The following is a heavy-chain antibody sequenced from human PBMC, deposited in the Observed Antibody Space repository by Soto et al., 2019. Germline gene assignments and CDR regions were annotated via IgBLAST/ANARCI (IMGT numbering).Heavy chain of an antibody. CDR2: IYYSGST. Sequence: PSETLSLTCTVSGGSISSGGYYWSWIRQHPGKGLEWIGYIYYSGSTDYNPSLKSRVTISVDTSKNQFSLKLSSVTAADTAVYYCARQRGDGYSHPFYFDYWGQGTLVTVSS. V-gene: IGHV4-31*03. CDR1: GGSISSGGYY. CDR3: ARQRGDGYSHPFYFDY. J-gene: IGHJ4*02. D-gene: IGHD5-18*01.